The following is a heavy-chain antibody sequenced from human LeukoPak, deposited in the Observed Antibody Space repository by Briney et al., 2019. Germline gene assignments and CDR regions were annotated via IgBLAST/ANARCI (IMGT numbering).Heavy chain of an antibody. Sequence: GGSLRLSCAASRFTFTNYSMNWVRQAPGKGLEWVSSISSLSNYIYYADSVKGRFTISRDNAKNSLYLQMNSLRAEDTALYYCARGGENSGFDYWGQGTLVTVSS. D-gene: IGHD6-19*01. CDR1: RFTFTNYS. CDR3: ARGGENSGFDY. V-gene: IGHV3-21*01. CDR2: ISSLSNYI. J-gene: IGHJ4*02.